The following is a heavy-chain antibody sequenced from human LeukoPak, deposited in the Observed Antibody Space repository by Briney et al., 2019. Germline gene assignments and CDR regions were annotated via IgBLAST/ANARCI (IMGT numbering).Heavy chain of an antibody. CDR1: GFTFSDYY. CDR3: ARVGATTAAGTVDY. D-gene: IGHD6-13*01. V-gene: IGHV3-11*06. CDR2: ISSGGDST. Sequence: GSLRLSCAASGFTFSDYYMTWIRQAPGRGLEWVSYISSGGDSTTYADSVKGQFTISRDNAGNSPYLQMNSLRAEDTAVYYCARVGATTAAGTVDYWGQGTLVIVSS. J-gene: IGHJ4*02.